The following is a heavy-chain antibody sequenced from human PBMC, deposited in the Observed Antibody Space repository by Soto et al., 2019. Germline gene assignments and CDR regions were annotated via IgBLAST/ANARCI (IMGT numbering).Heavy chain of an antibody. CDR3: ARDQRPVSYYYDSSGFYY. V-gene: IGHV4-30-4*01. Sequence: TLSLTCTVSGGSISSGDYYWSWIRQPPGKGLEWIGYIYYSGSTYYNPSLKSRVTISVDTSKNQFSLKLSSVTAADTAVYYCARDQRPVSYYYDSSGFYYWGQGTLVTVSS. J-gene: IGHJ4*02. D-gene: IGHD3-22*01. CDR2: IYYSGST. CDR1: GGSISSGDYY.